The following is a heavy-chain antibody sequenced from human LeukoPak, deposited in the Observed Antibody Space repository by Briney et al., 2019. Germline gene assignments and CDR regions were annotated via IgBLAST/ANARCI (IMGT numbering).Heavy chain of an antibody. CDR3: ARDDRVEGGENWFDP. CDR2: ISTSGST. V-gene: IGHV4-4*07. Sequence: KTSETLSLTCSVSGGSFSTYFWNWIRQPAGKGLEWIGRISTSGSTTYNPSLKSRVTMSVDTSKNQFSLSLRSVTAADTAVYYCARDDRVEGGENWFDPWGRGTLVIVSS. D-gene: IGHD3-10*01. J-gene: IGHJ5*02. CDR1: GGSFSTYF.